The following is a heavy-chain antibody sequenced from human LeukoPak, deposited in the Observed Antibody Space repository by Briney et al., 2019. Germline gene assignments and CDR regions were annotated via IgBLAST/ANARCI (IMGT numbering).Heavy chain of an antibody. D-gene: IGHD6-19*01. Sequence: SQTLSLTCAISGDSVSSNSAAWNWIRQSPSTGLEWLGRTYYRSKWYNDYAGSVKSRITINPDTSKNQFSLQVNSVTPEDTAVYYCAKGQAGSGWDSWGQGTLVTVSS. CDR1: GDSVSSNSAA. V-gene: IGHV6-1*01. CDR2: TYYRSKWYN. CDR3: AKGQAGSGWDS. J-gene: IGHJ4*02.